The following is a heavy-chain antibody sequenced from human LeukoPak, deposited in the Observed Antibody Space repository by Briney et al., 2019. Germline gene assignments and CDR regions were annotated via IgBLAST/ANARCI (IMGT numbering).Heavy chain of an antibody. V-gene: IGHV3-30*02. J-gene: IGHJ6*03. D-gene: IGHD2-15*01. Sequence: GGSLRLSCAASGFTFSSYGMHWVRQAPGKGLEWVAFIRYGGSNEYYADSVKGRFTISRDNSKNTLYLQMNSLRAEDTAVYYCAKGPYCSGGTCYLNYYYMDVWGKGTTVTVSS. CDR1: GFTFSSYG. CDR2: IRYGGSNE. CDR3: AKGPYCSGGTCYLNYYYMDV.